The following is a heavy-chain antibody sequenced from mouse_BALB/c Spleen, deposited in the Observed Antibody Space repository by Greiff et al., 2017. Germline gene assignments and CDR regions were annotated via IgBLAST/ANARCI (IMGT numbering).Heavy chain of an antibody. J-gene: IGHJ2*01. Sequence: VQLQQPGAELVRPGASVTLSCKASGYSFTSYWMTWVKQRPGQGLEWIGMIHPSDSETRLNQKFKDKATLTVDKSSSTAYMQHSSPTSEDAAVYYCARPYYGYVYFDDWGPGTTLTVSS. CDR2: IHPSDSET. CDR1: GYSFTSYW. V-gene: IGHV1-61*01. CDR3: ARPYYGYVYFDD. D-gene: IGHD1-2*01.